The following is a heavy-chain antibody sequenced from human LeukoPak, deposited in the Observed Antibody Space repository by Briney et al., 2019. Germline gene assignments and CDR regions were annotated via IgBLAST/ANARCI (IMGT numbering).Heavy chain of an antibody. D-gene: IGHD2-2*01. Sequence: PGGSLRLSCAASGFTFSSYAMSWVRQAPGKGLGWVSSISGSRNKTYYADSVKGRFTISRDNSKNTLYLQMNSLRAEDTAVYYCAKVYCSSTTCSLLHFDYWGQGTLVTVSS. CDR2: ISGSRNKT. CDR3: AKVYCSSTTCSLLHFDY. CDR1: GFTFSSYA. J-gene: IGHJ4*02. V-gene: IGHV3-23*01.